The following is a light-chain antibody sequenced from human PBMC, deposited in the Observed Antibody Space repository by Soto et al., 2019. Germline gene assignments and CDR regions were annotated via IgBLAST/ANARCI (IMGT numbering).Light chain of an antibody. V-gene: IGLV1-40*01. CDR3: QSYDSSLSGYV. CDR2: ENN. CDR1: SSNIGAGYE. Sequence: QAVVTQPPSVSEAPGQRVTISCTGSSSNIGAGYEAHWYQQVPGTAPTLLIYENNNRPSGVPDRFSGSKSGTSASLAITGLQAEDEAEYYCQSYDSSLSGYVFGTGTKVTVL. J-gene: IGLJ1*01.